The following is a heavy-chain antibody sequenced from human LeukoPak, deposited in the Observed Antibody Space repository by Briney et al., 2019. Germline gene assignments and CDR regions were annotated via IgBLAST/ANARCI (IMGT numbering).Heavy chain of an antibody. D-gene: IGHD1-26*01. V-gene: IGHV3-9*01. Sequence: GGSLRLSCAASGFTFSDYAMHWVRQVPGKGLEWVGGSSWNSGTIAYGESVKGRATISRDNARNSLYLEVNSLRVEDTALYYCAKDLAVGASPRVYAFDVWGQGSLVTVSS. J-gene: IGHJ3*01. CDR1: GFTFSDYA. CDR3: AKDLAVGASPRVYAFDV. CDR2: SSWNSGTI.